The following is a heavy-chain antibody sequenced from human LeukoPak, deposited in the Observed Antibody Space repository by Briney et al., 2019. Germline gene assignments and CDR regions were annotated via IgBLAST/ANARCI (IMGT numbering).Heavy chain of an antibody. Sequence: GGSLRLSCAASGFTFDRFTIHWVRQTPGKGLEWVSLINRRGHTFYADSVKGRFTISRDNSRNSAFLQMNSLRAEDTAVYYCARPGLLWFGELVYWGQGTLVTVSS. CDR1: GFTFDRFT. CDR3: ARPGLLWFGELVY. D-gene: IGHD3-10*01. J-gene: IGHJ4*02. CDR2: INRRGHT. V-gene: IGHV3-43*01.